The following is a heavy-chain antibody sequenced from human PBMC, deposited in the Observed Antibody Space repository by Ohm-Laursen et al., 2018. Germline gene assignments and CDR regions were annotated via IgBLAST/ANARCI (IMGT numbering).Heavy chain of an antibody. J-gene: IGHJ3*02. CDR2: ISESGGYT. Sequence: SLRLSCTASGFTFSSYAMSWVRQAPGKGLEWVSAISESGGYTKYADSVRGRFSISRDNSKNRLYLQMNSLRAEDTAVYYCAEEMSTVASYAFDMWGQGTMVTVSP. CDR3: AEEMSTVASYAFDM. V-gene: IGHV3-23*01. CDR1: GFTFSSYA. D-gene: IGHD4-23*01.